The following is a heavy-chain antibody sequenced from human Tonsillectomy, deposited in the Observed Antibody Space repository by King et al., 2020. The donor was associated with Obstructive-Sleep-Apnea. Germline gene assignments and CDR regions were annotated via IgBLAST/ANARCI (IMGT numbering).Heavy chain of an antibody. V-gene: IGHV4-59*08. J-gene: IGHJ6*02. CDR3: ARIYYYYGMDV. Sequence: LQLQESGPGLVKPSETLSLSCTVSGGSISSYYWSWIRQFPGKGLEWIGYIYYSGSTNYNPSLKSRIIMSLDASKNQFSLKLSSVTAADTAIYYCARIYYYYGMDVWGQGTTVTVSS. CDR2: IYYSGST. CDR1: GGSISSYY.